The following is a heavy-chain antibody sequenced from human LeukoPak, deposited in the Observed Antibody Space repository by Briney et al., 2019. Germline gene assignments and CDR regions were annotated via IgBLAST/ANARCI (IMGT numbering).Heavy chain of an antibody. CDR3: ARAVLYDSSGQWDY. CDR2: INPNSGGT. J-gene: IGHJ4*02. CDR1: GGTFSSYA. V-gene: IGHV1-2*06. Sequence: GASVKVSCTASGGTFSSYAISWVRQAPGQGLEWMGRINPNSGGTNYAQKFQGRVTMTRDTSISTAYMELSRLRSDDTAVYYCARAVLYDSSGQWDYWGQGTLVTVSS. D-gene: IGHD3-22*01.